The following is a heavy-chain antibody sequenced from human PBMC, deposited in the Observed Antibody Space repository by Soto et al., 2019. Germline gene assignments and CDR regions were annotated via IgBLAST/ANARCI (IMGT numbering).Heavy chain of an antibody. Sequence: QVQLQESGPGLVKPSQTLSLTCTVSGGSIRSGDYYWSWIRQPPGKGLEWIGHIYSSGTTYYNPSLKSRVIISLDTSKHQLSLKLSSVTAADTAVYYCARVKYYDSSGYLGAWYFDLWGRGTLVSVSS. D-gene: IGHD3-22*01. V-gene: IGHV4-30-4*01. CDR2: IYSSGTT. CDR1: GGSIRSGDYY. J-gene: IGHJ2*01. CDR3: ARVKYYDSSGYLGAWYFDL.